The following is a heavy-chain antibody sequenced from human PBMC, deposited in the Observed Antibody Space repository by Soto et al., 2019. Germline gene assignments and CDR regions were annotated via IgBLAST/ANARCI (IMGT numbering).Heavy chain of an antibody. V-gene: IGHV3-23*01. CDR2: ISGSGGST. D-gene: IGHD5-12*01. CDR3: AKVQGGRDGYNFGPTPPD. Sequence: EVQLLESGGGLVQPGGSLRLSCAASGFTFSSYAMSWVRQAPGKGVEWVSAISGSGGSTYYADSVKGRFTISRDNSKNTLYLQMNSLRAEDTAVYYCAKVQGGRDGYNFGPTPPDWGQGTLVTVSS. J-gene: IGHJ4*02. CDR1: GFTFSSYA.